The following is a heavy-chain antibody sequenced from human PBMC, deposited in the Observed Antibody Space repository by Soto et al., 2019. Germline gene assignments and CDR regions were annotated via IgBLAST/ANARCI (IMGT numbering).Heavy chain of an antibody. CDR1: GESLRGYY. V-gene: IGHV4-34*04. D-gene: IGHD2-21*01. Sequence: QVQLQQWGTGLLKPSETLSLHCAVYGESLRGYYWSWIRQTPAMGLEWIGEINHRGTTNHDSSLKRRAIISIHTSKNQGSLRLNYVTPADTAVYYCARGYPRSILSTSLTTSYWFDSWGQGTLVTVSS. CDR2: INHRGTT. J-gene: IGHJ5*01. CDR3: ARGYPRSILSTSLTTSYWFDS.